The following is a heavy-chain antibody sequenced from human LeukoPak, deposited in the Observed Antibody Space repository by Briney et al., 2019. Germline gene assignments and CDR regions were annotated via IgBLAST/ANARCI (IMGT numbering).Heavy chain of an antibody. D-gene: IGHD2-15*01. CDR2: IMEDGSVK. CDR3: ERDKVGGSNDF. CDR1: GFTFKSHW. V-gene: IGHV3-7*01. Sequence: GGSLRLSCEAYGFTFKSHWMSWVRQAPGKGLEWVAHIMEDGSVKNYVDSVKGRFTISRDNLKNSLYLYMSSLRVDDTAVYYCERDKVGGSNDFWGQGTLVTVSS. J-gene: IGHJ4*02.